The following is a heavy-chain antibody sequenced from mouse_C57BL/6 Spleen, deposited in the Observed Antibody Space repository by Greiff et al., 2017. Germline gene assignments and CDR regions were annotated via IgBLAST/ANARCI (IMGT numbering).Heavy chain of an antibody. V-gene: IGHV1-26*01. J-gene: IGHJ3*01. CDR3: ATDRAWFAY. Sequence: EVQLQQSGPELVKPGASVKISCKASGYTFTDYYMNWVKQSHGKSLEWIGNINPHNGGTSYNQKFKGKATLTVDKSSSTAYMELRSLTSEDSAVYYCATDRAWFAYWGQETLVTVSA. CDR2: INPHNGGT. CDR1: GYTFTDYY. D-gene: IGHD2-14*01.